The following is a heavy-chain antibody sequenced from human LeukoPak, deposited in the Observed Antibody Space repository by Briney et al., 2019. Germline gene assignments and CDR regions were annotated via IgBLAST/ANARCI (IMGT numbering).Heavy chain of an antibody. CDR3: AREAGSDAFDI. Sequence: GGSLRLSCAAPGFTVSSNYMSWVRQAPGKGQEWVSVIYSGGSTYYADSVKGRFTISSDNSKNTLYLQMNSLRAEDTAVYYCAREAGSDAFDIWGQGTMVTVSS. V-gene: IGHV3-66*01. CDR2: IYSGGST. J-gene: IGHJ3*02. CDR1: GFTVSSNY. D-gene: IGHD6-25*01.